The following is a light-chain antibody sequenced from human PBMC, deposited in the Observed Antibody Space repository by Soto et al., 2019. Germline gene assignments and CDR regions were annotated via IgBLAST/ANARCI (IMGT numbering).Light chain of an antibody. CDR1: QSLSSIY. J-gene: IGKJ1*01. CDR2: GAS. V-gene: IGKV3-20*01. CDR3: QQFGSSPT. Sequence: EIVLTQSPGTLSLSPGERATLSCGASQSLSSIYLAWYQQKPGQAPRLLIYGASSRATGIPDRFSGSGSGTDFTLSISRLEPEDFAVYYCQQFGSSPTFGQGTKVEF.